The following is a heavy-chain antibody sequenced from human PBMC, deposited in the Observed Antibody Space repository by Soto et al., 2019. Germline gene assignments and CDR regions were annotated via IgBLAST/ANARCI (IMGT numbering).Heavy chain of an antibody. CDR2: SYYSGST. Sequence: QLQLQESGPGLVKPSETLSLTCTVSGGSISSSRYYWGWIRQPPGKWLEWIGSSYYSGSTYYNPYIKSAVTIHVDASKNPYTLKRSSVTDADTAVYYCARLRCGSYYPPEYFQHWGQGTLVTVSS. CDR1: GGSISSSRYY. D-gene: IGHD1-26*01. V-gene: IGHV4-39*01. J-gene: IGHJ1*01. CDR3: ARLRCGSYYPPEYFQH.